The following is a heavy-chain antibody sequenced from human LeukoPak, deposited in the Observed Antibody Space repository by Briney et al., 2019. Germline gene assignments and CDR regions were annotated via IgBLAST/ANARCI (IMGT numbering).Heavy chain of an antibody. CDR3: ARDPNYGDYLGGY. CDR1: GFTFSSYS. J-gene: IGHJ4*02. CDR2: ISSSSSYI. D-gene: IGHD4-17*01. V-gene: IGHV3-21*01. Sequence: GGSLRLSCAASGFTFSSYSMNWVRQAPGKGLEWVSSISSSSSYIYYADSVKGRFTISRDNAKNSLYLQMNSLRAEDTAVYYCARDPNYGDYLGGYWGQGTLVTVSS.